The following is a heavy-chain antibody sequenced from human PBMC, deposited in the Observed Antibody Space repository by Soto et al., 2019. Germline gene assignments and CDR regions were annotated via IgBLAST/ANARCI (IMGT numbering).Heavy chain of an antibody. J-gene: IGHJ1*01. Sequence: EVQMVESGGGLVQPGGSLKLSCAASGFSFSGSTMHWVRQASGKGLEWVGHITSKPDNYATVYAASVKGRITISRDDLKNTAFLQMNSLKSEDTAVYYCTRSYENNAYYFDHWGQGTLVTVSS. D-gene: IGHD3-16*01. CDR1: GFSFSGST. CDR2: ITSKPDNYAT. CDR3: TRSYENNAYYFDH. V-gene: IGHV3-73*02.